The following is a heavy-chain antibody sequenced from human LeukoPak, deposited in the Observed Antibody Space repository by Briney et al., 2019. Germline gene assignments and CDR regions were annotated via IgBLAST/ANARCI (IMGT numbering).Heavy chain of an antibody. CDR1: GGTFSSYA. D-gene: IGHD4-17*01. J-gene: IGHJ4*02. CDR3: ARLYGDYVFFPKNFDY. Sequence: GASVKVSCKASGGTFSSYAISWVRQAPGQGLEWMERIIPILGIANYAQKFQGRVTITADKSTSTAYMELSSLRSEDTAVYYCARLYGDYVFFPKNFDYWGQETLVTVSS. V-gene: IGHV1-69*04. CDR2: IIPILGIA.